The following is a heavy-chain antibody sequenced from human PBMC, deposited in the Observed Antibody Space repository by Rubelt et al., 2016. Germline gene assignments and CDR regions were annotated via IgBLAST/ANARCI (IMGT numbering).Heavy chain of an antibody. CDR1: GYTFTSYD. V-gene: IGHV1-8*01. CDR3: ARLSITIFGVVVYYYGMDV. CDR2: MNPNSGNT. J-gene: IGHJ6*02. Sequence: QVQLVQSGAEVKKPGASVKVSCKASGYTFTSYDINWVRQATGQGLEWMGWMNPNSGNTGYAQKFQGGGTMTRNTSISTAYMELSSLRSEDTAVYYCARLSITIFGVVVYYYGMDVWGQGTTVTVSS. D-gene: IGHD3-3*01.